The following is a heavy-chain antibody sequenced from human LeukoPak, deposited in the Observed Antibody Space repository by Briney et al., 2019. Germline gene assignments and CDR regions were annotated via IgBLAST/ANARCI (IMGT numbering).Heavy chain of an antibody. CDR1: GGSISSYY. D-gene: IGHD3-16*01. Sequence: PSETLSLTCTVSGGSISSYYWNWIRQPPGKGLEWVGRIKSKTDGGTTDYAAPVKGRFTISRDDSKNTLYLQMNSLKTEDTAVYYCTTVGGGPDYWGQGTLVTVSS. V-gene: IGHV3-15*07. CDR2: IKSKTDGGTT. J-gene: IGHJ4*02. CDR3: TTVGGGPDY.